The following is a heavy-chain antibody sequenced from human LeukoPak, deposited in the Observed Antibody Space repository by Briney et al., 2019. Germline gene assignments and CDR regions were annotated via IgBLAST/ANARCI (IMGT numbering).Heavy chain of an antibody. J-gene: IGHJ6*03. V-gene: IGHV3-21*01. Sequence: PGGSLRLSCAASGFTFSSYSMNWVRQAPGKGLEWVSSISSSSSYIYYADSVKGRFTISRDNAKNSLYLQMNSLRAEDTAVYYCAPRSPSYYYYYMDVWGKGTTVTVSS. CDR2: ISSSSSYI. CDR3: APRSPSYYYYYMDV. CDR1: GFTFSSYS.